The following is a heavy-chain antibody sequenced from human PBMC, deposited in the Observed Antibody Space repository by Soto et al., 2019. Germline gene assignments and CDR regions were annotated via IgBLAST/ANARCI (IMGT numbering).Heavy chain of an antibody. CDR2: INPNSGGT. Sequence: AASVKVSCKASGYTFTGCYMPWARQAPGQGLEWMGWINPNSGGTNYAQKFQGRVTMTRDTSISTAYMELSRLRSDDTAVYYCARRAGHQVVSGYEDWGEGNRIIVSS. CDR3: ARRAGHQVVSGYED. CDR1: GYTFTGCY. V-gene: IGHV1-2*02. D-gene: IGHD2-15*01. J-gene: IGHJ4*02.